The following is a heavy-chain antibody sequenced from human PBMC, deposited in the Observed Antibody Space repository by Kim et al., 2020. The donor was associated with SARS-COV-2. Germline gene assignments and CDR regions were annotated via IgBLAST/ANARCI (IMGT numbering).Heavy chain of an antibody. CDR3: ARSRGRGVIIKAYYYYGMDV. V-gene: IGHV1-8*01. J-gene: IGHJ6*02. Sequence: ASVKVSCKASGYTFTSYDINWVRQATGQGLEWMGWMNPNSGNTGYAQKFQGRVTMTRNTSISTAYMELSSLRSEDTAVYYCARSRGRGVIIKAYYYYGMDVWGQGTTVTVSS. CDR2: MNPNSGNT. CDR1: GYTFTSYD. D-gene: IGHD3-10*01.